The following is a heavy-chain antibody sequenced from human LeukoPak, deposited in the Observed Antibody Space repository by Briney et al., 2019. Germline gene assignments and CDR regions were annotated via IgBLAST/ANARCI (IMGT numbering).Heavy chain of an antibody. J-gene: IGHJ3*02. V-gene: IGHV1-8*01. Sequence: AASVKVFCKASGYTFPSYDINWVRQATGQGLEWMGWMKPNRGNTGYAQKFEGRLTMTRNTSISTAYMELSSLRSEDTAVYYCARGSKRRDGYNAFDIWGQGTMVTVSS. D-gene: IGHD5-24*01. CDR2: MKPNRGNT. CDR3: ARGSKRRDGYNAFDI. CDR1: GYTFPSYD.